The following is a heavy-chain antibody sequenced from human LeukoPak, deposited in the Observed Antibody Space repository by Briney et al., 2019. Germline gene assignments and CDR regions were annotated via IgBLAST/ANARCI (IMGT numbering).Heavy chain of an antibody. Sequence: ASVTVSCKASGYTFTGNYIHWVRQAPGQGLEWMGWINPNSGGTDYARTFQGRVTMTRDTSISTACMELSRLRSDDTAVYYCARSGSGWSDGSYFDYWGQGTLVTVSS. CDR2: INPNSGGT. V-gene: IGHV1-2*02. J-gene: IGHJ4*02. CDR3: ARSGSGWSDGSYFDY. CDR1: GYTFTGNY. D-gene: IGHD6-19*01.